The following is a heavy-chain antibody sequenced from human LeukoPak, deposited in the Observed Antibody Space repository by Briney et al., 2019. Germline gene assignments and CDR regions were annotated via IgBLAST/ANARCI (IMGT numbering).Heavy chain of an antibody. CDR3: ARGRSRQYYYDSSGYLYYYGMDV. D-gene: IGHD3-22*01. Sequence: GASVKVSCKASGYTFTSYYMHWVRQAPGQGLEWMGWINPNSGGTNYAQKFQGRVTMTRDTSISTAYMKLSRLRSDDTAVYYCARGRSRQYYYDSSGYLYYYGMDVWGQGTTVTVSS. CDR1: GYTFTSYY. V-gene: IGHV1-2*02. CDR2: INPNSGGT. J-gene: IGHJ6*02.